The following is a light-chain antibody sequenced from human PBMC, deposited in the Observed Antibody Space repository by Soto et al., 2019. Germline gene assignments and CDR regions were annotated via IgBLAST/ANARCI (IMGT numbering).Light chain of an antibody. CDR3: QQYLDTPLT. J-gene: IGKJ4*01. CDR1: QNIFYNGNNKDF. Sequence: DIVMTQSPDSLAASLGERATISCKPSQNIFYNGNNKDFLAWYQWKPGQPPKLLIYWASTRASGVPDRFSGSGAGTDFTLTISSLQAEDVAVYFCQQYLDTPLTFGGGTKVEIK. CDR2: WAS. V-gene: IGKV4-1*01.